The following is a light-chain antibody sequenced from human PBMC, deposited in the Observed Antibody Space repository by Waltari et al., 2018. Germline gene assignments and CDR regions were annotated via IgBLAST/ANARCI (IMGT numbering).Light chain of an antibody. CDR3: QSYGSDWV. CDR1: SYNIGAAFA. V-gene: IGLV1-40*01. Sequence: QSVLTQPPSVSGAPGQRVTIPCTGSSYNIGAAFAVPWSQQLPGTAPKLLIYGNNNRPSGVPDRFSGSKSGTSASLAITGLQAEDEADYYCQSYGSDWVFGGGTKLTVL. CDR2: GNN. J-gene: IGLJ3*02.